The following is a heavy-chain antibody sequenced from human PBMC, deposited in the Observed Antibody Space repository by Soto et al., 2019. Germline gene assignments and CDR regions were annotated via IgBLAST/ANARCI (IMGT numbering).Heavy chain of an antibody. CDR3: ERIQLDTYMIYWLDP. V-gene: IGHV4-61*08. D-gene: IGHD3-16*01. Sequence: SETLSLTCTVSGGSVSSGDYYWSWIRQPPGKGLEWIGYIYYSGNTNYNPSLKSRVIISVDTSKNLFSLKLTSVTAAATAVYYCERIQLDTYMIYWLDPWRHGSPVNVS. J-gene: IGHJ5*02. CDR2: IYYSGNT. CDR1: GGSVSSGDYY.